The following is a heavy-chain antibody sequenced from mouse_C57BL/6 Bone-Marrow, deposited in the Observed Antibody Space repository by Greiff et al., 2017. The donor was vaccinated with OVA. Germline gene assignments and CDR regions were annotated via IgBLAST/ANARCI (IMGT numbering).Heavy chain of an antibody. Sequence: QVQLQQPGAELVRPGTSVKLSCKASGYTFTSYWMHWVKQRPGQGLEWIGVIDPSDSYTNYNQKFKGKATLTVDTSSSTAYMQLSSLTSEDSAVYYCARKGLYYYGSSYPFAYWGQGTLVTVSA. CDR3: ARKGLYYYGSSYPFAY. J-gene: IGHJ3*01. CDR1: GYTFTSYW. V-gene: IGHV1-59*01. CDR2: IDPSDSYT. D-gene: IGHD1-1*01.